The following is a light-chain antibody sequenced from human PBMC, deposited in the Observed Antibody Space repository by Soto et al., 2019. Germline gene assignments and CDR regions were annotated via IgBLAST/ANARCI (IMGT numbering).Light chain of an antibody. CDR3: CYHYV. CDR2: DVS. Sequence: QSALTQPRSVSGSPGQSVTISCTGTSSDVGGYNYVSWYQQHPGKAPKLMIYDVSKRPSGVPDRFSGSKSGNTASLTISGLQAEDEADYYCCYHYVFGNGTKVTVL. J-gene: IGLJ1*01. V-gene: IGLV2-11*01. CDR1: SSDVGGYNY.